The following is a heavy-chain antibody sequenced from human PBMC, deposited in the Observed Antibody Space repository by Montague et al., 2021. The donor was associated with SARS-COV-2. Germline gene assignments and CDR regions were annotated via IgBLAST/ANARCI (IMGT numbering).Heavy chain of an antibody. Sequence: SETLSLTCAVSGGSVSDTDYYWGWVRRPPGKGLEWLGTTVQSGNSFSNPSFKSRLSIFVHASMNEVSLSLASVTAADTAIFYCVRGPLNRGGFDKWGQGALVSVSS. V-gene: IGHV4-39*01. J-gene: IGHJ4*02. CDR2: TVQSGNS. CDR1: GGSVSDTDYY. CDR3: VRGPLNRGGFDK. D-gene: IGHD1-14*01.